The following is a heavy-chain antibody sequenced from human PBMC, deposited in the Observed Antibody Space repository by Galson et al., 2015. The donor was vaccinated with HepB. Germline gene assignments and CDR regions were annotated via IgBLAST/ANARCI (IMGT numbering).Heavy chain of an antibody. J-gene: IGHJ4*02. CDR3: ARDLGRH. D-gene: IGHD3-16*01. CDR1: GITISSYT. Sequence: SLRLSCAASGITISSYTMNWVRQAPGKGLEWVSSISSDGRHIYYRDSVRGRFTISRDNAKKSAYLQMNSLRAEDTAVYYCARDLGRHWGQGTLVTVSS. V-gene: IGHV3-21*01. CDR2: ISSDGRHI.